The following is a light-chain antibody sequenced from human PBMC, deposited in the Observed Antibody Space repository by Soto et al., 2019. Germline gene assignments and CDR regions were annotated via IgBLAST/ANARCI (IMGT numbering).Light chain of an antibody. CDR2: GVS. Sequence: EIVLTQSPGTLSLSPGERATLSCRASQSVYSSSLAWYQQKPGQAPRLLIYGVSIRATGIPDRFSGSGSGTDFTLTISRLEPEDFAVYYCQQPASSPSTFGQGTKVEIK. V-gene: IGKV3-20*01. CDR3: QQPASSPST. J-gene: IGKJ2*01. CDR1: QSVYSSS.